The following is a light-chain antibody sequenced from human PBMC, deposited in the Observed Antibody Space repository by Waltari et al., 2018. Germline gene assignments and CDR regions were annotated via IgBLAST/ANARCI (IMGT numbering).Light chain of an antibody. CDR2: DND. J-gene: IGLJ3*02. CDR1: SPNIGAGPE. V-gene: IGLV1-40*01. CDR3: QSYDSGQWV. Sequence: QSVLTQPPSVSGAPGQRVTISCTGSSPNIGAGPEVHWYQQFSGTAPKLLIFDNDNRPSGVPDRFSGSRSGTSAYLAITGLQTDDEADYFCQSYDSGQWVFGGGTKVTVL.